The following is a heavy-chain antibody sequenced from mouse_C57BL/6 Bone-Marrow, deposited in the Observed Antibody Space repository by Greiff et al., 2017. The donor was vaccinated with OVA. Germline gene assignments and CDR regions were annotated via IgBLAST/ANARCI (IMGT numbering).Heavy chain of an antibody. Sequence: EVKLQESGPGLVKPSQSLSLTCSVTGYSITSGYYWNWIRQFPGNKLEWMGYISYDGSNNYNPSLKNRISITRDTSKNQFFLKLNSVTTEDTATYYCARVYYDYDAAMDYWGQGTSVTVSS. CDR3: ARVYYDYDAAMDY. V-gene: IGHV3-6*01. J-gene: IGHJ4*01. CDR2: ISYDGSN. D-gene: IGHD2-4*01. CDR1: GYSITSGYY.